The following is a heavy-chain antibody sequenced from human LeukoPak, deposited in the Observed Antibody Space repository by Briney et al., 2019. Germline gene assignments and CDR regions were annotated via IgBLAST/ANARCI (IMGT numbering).Heavy chain of an antibody. CDR3: ARDDSGWGY. V-gene: IGHV3-7*05. D-gene: IGHD6-19*01. Sequence: GGSLRLSCAASGFTFSTYWMSWVRQTPGKGLEWVATIKKDGSEKYYVDSVRGRFTISRDNAKNSLYLQMSSLRAEDTAVYYCARDDSGWGYWGQGTLVTVSS. J-gene: IGHJ4*02. CDR2: IKKDGSEK. CDR1: GFTFSTYW.